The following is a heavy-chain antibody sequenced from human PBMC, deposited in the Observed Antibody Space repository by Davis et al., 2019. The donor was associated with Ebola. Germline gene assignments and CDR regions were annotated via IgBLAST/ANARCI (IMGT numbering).Heavy chain of an antibody. CDR1: GYTFTGYY. J-gene: IGHJ6*02. Sequence: ASVKVSCKASGYTFTGYYMHWVRQAPGQGLEWMGWINPNSGGTNYAQKFQGRVTMTRDTSISTAYMELSRLRSDDTAVYYCARSGHDSSGYFYYYGMDVWGQGTTVTVSS. CDR2: INPNSGGT. V-gene: IGHV1-2*02. D-gene: IGHD3-22*01. CDR3: ARSGHDSSGYFYYYGMDV.